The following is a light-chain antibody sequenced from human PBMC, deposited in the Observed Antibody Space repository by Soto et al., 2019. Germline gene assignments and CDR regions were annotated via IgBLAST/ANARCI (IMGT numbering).Light chain of an antibody. CDR1: SSDVGGYNY. J-gene: IGLJ1*01. V-gene: IGLV2-14*01. CDR3: SSYTRSSTRV. Sequence: QSALTQPASVSGSPGQSITISCTGTSSDVGGYNYVSWYQQHPGKAPKLMIYEVSDRPSGVSNRFSGSKSGNTASLTISGLQAEDEADYYCSSYTRSSTRVFGTGPKVTVL. CDR2: EVS.